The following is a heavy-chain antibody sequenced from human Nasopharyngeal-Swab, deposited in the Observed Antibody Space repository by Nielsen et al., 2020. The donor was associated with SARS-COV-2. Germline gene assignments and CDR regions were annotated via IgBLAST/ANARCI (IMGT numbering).Heavy chain of an antibody. CDR1: GYTFTSYG. D-gene: IGHD3-22*01. V-gene: IGHV1-18*01. Sequence: ASVKVSCKASGYTFTSYGISWVRQAPGQGLEWMGGISAYNGNTNYAQKLQGRVTMTTDTSTSTAYMELRSLRSDDTAVYYCARDLTMIDAFDIWGQGTMVTVSS. J-gene: IGHJ3*02. CDR3: ARDLTMIDAFDI. CDR2: ISAYNGNT.